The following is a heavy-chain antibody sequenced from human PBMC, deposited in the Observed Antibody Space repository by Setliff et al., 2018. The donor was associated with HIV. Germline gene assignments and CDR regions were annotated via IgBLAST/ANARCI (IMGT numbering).Heavy chain of an antibody. V-gene: IGHV4-59*08. Sequence: SETLSLTCTVSGGSISSYYWSWIRQPPGKGLEWIGNIYYSGSTYYNPSLKSRVTISVDTSKNQFSLKLSSVTPADTAVYYCASYDILTGYYGHYFDYWGQGTLVTVSS. D-gene: IGHD3-9*01. CDR2: IYYSGST. CDR3: ASYDILTGYYGHYFDY. J-gene: IGHJ4*02. CDR1: GGSISSYY.